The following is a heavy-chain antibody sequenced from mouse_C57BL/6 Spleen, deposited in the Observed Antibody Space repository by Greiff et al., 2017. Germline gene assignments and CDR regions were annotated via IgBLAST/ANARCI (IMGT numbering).Heavy chain of an antibody. CDR1: GYTFTEYT. CDR2: FYPGSGSI. D-gene: IGHD2-3*01. CDR3: ARHEDPFYDGYYAWFAY. V-gene: IGHV1-62-2*01. Sequence: VQLVESGAELVKPGASVKLSCKASGYTFTEYTIHWVKQRSGQGLEWIGWFYPGSGSIKYNEKFKDKATLTADKSSSTVYMELSRLTSEDSAVYFCARHEDPFYDGYYAWFAYWGQGTLVTVSA. J-gene: IGHJ3*01.